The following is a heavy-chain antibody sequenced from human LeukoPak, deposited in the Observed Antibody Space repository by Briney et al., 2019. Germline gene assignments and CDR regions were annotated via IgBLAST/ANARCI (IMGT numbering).Heavy chain of an antibody. V-gene: IGHV6-1*01. CDR2: TYYRSKWYN. CDR3: ARTRSRAAAGYNAFDI. D-gene: IGHD6-13*01. J-gene: IGHJ3*02. Sequence: SQTLSLTCAISGDSVSSNSAAWNWIRQSRSRGLEWLGRTYYRSKWYNDYAVSVKSRITINPDTSKNQFSLQLNSVTPEDTAVYYCARTRSRAAAGYNAFDIWGQGTMVTVSS. CDR1: GDSVSSNSAA.